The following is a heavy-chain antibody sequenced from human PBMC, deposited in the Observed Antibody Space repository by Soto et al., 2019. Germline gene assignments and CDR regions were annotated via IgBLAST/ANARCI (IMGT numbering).Heavy chain of an antibody. CDR3: ATGESYDSSDYYPDAFDI. V-gene: IGHV3-15*07. CDR2: IKSKTDGGTT. D-gene: IGHD3-22*01. CDR1: GFTFSNAW. J-gene: IGHJ3*02. Sequence: PGGSLRLSCAASGFTFSNAWMNWVRQAPGKGLEWVGRIKSKTDGGTTDYAAPVKGRFTISRDDSKNTLYLQMNSLKTEDTAVYYCATGESYDSSDYYPDAFDIWAQGTMVTVSS.